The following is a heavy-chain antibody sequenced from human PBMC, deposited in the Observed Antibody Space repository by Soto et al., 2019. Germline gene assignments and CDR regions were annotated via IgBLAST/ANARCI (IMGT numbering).Heavy chain of an antibody. CDR1: GFTFSNYA. J-gene: IGHJ4*02. D-gene: IGHD5-12*01. CDR3: AKVGSERYSGQHSDY. V-gene: IGHV3-23*01. Sequence: VQLLESGGGLVQPGGSLTLSCAASGFTFSNYAMNWVRQATGKGLEWVSTISYSSGSTYYADSVQGRFTISRDNSKNFLYLQMNSLRGDDTAVYYCAKVGSERYSGQHSDYWGQGTLVTISS. CDR2: ISYSSGST.